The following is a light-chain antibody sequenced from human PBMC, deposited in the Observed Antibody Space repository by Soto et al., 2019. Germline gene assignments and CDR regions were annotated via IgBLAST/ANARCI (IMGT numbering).Light chain of an antibody. V-gene: IGKV1-6*01. CDR1: QDISDD. Sequence: AIQMTQYPSSLSASVGDRVTITCRASQDISDDLGWYQQKPGKAPKVLIFAASNLQSGVPSRFSGSGSGTDFTLTISSLQPEDFATYYCLQDYNYPWTFGQGTKVEIK. CDR3: LQDYNYPWT. J-gene: IGKJ1*01. CDR2: AAS.